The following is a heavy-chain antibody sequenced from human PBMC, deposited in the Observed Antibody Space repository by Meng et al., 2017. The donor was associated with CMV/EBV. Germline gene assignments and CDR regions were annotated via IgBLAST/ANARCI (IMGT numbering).Heavy chain of an antibody. CDR1: GFTFSSYG. CDR3: AKDRRADIVVVPAAIDY. D-gene: IGHD2-2*01. V-gene: IGHV3-30*02. Sequence: GGSLRLSFAASGFTFSSYGMYWVRQAPGKGLAWVAFIRYDGSNKYYAGSVKGRFTISRDNSKNTLYLQMNSLIAKDTAVYYCAKDRRADIVVVPAAIDYWGQRTLVTVSS. J-gene: IGHJ4*02. CDR2: IRYDGSNK.